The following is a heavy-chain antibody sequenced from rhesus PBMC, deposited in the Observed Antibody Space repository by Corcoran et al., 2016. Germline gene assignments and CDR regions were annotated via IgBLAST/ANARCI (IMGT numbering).Heavy chain of an antibody. CDR3: TRDRGYSYSFDY. J-gene: IGHJ4*01. V-gene: IGHV3-100*02. CDR2: ISESGCTI. D-gene: IGHD5-12*01. Sequence: DVQLVESGGGLVKPGGSLRLSCVASGFTFSSYEMHWVRQAPGKGLEWVSVISESGCTIYYADSVKGRFTISRDNAKNSLFLQMNSLRAEDTAVYYCTRDRGYSYSFDYWGQGVLVTVSS. CDR1: GFTFSSYE.